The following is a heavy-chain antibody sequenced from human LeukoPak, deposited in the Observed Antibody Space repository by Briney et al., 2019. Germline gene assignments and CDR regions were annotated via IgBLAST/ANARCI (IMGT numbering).Heavy chain of an antibody. D-gene: IGHD2-2*01. CDR2: IKQDGSEK. J-gene: IGHJ4*02. Sequence: GGSLRLSCAASGFTFSSYSMNWVRQAPGEGLEWVANIKQDGSEKYYVESVRGRFTISRDNAKNSLYLQMNSLRAEDTAMYYCVRDCHTTSCWTYWGQGTLVTVSS. CDR1: GFTFSSYS. V-gene: IGHV3-7*01. CDR3: VRDCHTTSCWTY.